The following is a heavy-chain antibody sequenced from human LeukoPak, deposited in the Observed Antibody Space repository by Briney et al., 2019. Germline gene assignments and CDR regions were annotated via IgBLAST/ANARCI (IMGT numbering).Heavy chain of an antibody. CDR2: IAFDGSNK. V-gene: IGHV3-30-3*01. D-gene: IGHD2-21*01. J-gene: IGHJ4*02. Sequence: GGSLRLSCAASGFTFMTYAMHWFRQAPGKGLEWVAVIAFDGSNKYSADSVKGRFTISRDNSMNTLYLQMNSLRAEDTAVYYCAKSDCGTIGCKLLNYWGQGTLVTVSS. CDR3: AKSDCGTIGCKLLNY. CDR1: GFTFMTYA.